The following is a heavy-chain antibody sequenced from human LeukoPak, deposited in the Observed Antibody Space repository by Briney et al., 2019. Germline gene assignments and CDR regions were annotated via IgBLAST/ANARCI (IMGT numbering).Heavy chain of an antibody. Sequence: GASVKVSFKASGYTFTSYDIKWVRQATGQGLEWMGWMNPNSGNTGYAQKFQGRVTITRNTSISTAYMELSSLRSEDTAVYYCARAGSYYAYDAFDIWGQGTMVTVSS. CDR2: MNPNSGNT. D-gene: IGHD1-26*01. CDR1: GYTFTSYD. CDR3: ARAGSYYAYDAFDI. J-gene: IGHJ3*02. V-gene: IGHV1-8*03.